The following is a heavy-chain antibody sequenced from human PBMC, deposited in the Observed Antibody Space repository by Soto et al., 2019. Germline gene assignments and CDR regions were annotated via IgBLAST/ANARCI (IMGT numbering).Heavy chain of an antibody. D-gene: IGHD3-10*01. CDR1: GDSVSSNSAA. Sequence: QVQLQQSGPGLVKPSQTLSLTCAISGDSVSSNSAAWTWIRQSPSRGLEWLGRTYYRSTWDNDYAVSVKSRISINPDTSKNQFSLQLNAVTPEDTAVYYCARTSWAGSGMENWFDPWGQGTLVTVSS. J-gene: IGHJ5*02. CDR2: TYYRSTWDN. CDR3: ARTSWAGSGMENWFDP. V-gene: IGHV6-1*01.